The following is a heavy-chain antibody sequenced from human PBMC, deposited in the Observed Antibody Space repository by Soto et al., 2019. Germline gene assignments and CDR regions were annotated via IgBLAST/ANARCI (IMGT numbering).Heavy chain of an antibody. V-gene: IGHV4-30-4*01. J-gene: IGHJ5*01. CDR3: ARARADYDFLFDS. Sequence: SETLSLTCTVSGGSISSGDYYWSWIRQPPGKGLEWIGYIYYSGSTYYNPSLKSRVTISVDTSKNQFSLKLSSVTAADTAVYYGARARADYDFLFDSWGQGTLVTVSS. D-gene: IGHD3-3*01. CDR2: IYYSGST. CDR1: GGSISSGDYY.